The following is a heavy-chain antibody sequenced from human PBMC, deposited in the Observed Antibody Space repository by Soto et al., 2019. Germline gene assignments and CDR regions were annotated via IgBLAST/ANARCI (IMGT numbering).Heavy chain of an antibody. CDR2: TYYRPKWYD. J-gene: IGHJ5*01. CDR1: GDSVSSNTVA. Sequence: QVQLQQSGPGLVKPSQTLSLTCAISGDSVSSNTVAWNWIRQSPSRGLEWLGRTYYRPKWYDDYAESVKIRITTNPDTSKNQFSLHLNSVTLEDTSVYYCARSWFGRQVHWFDFWGQGTLVTVSS. V-gene: IGHV6-1*01. D-gene: IGHD3-16*01. CDR3: ARSWFGRQVHWFDF.